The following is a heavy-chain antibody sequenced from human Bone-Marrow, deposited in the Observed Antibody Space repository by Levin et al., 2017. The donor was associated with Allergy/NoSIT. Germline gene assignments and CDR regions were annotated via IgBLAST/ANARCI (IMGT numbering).Heavy chain of an antibody. CDR2: VRSRTTGYTT. J-gene: IGHJ4*02. Sequence: GESLKISCAASGFIFSDHYMDWVRQAPGKGLEWVGRVRSRTTGYTTEYAASVKGRFTISRDESKNLLYLQMNSLKTEDTAIYYCTRATGGGGYTFDFWGQGTLVTVSS. D-gene: IGHD1-26*01. CDR3: TRATGGGGYTFDF. CDR1: GFIFSDHY. V-gene: IGHV3-72*01.